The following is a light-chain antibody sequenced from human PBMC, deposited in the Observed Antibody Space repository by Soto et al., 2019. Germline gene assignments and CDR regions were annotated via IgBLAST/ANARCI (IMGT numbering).Light chain of an antibody. J-gene: IGKJ5*01. V-gene: IGKV3D-20*01. CDR3: PQYGCLVT. CDR1: QSVSYRY. Sequence: LSQCPAVHYLSPGERATLSCGASQSVSYRYLAWYQQKPGLAPRLLIYDASSRATGIPDRFSGSGSGTDFNLTISRLEPEDFEVSYRPQYGCLVTFGHGTRLAIK. CDR2: DAS.